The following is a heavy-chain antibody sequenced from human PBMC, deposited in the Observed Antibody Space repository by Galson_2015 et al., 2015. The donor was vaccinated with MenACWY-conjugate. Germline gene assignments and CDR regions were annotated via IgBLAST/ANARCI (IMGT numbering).Heavy chain of an antibody. CDR1: GFNFSTYG. Sequence: SMRLACATSGFNFSTYGIHWVRHARGNGLWWDADISFDGRYNFYVDAVSVRFTISRDVYNSTVILQMNILRPEDTAVYYFTSRASATTAISYWGQGTLVIVSS. V-gene: IGHV3-30*03. D-gene: IGHD4-17*01. CDR2: ISFDGRYN. CDR3: TSRASATTAISY. J-gene: IGHJ4*02.